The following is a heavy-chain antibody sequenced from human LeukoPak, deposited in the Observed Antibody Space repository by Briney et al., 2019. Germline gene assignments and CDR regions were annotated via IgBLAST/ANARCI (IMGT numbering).Heavy chain of an antibody. J-gene: IGHJ6*03. V-gene: IGHV1-18*01. Sequence: ASVKVSCKASGYTFTSYYISWVRQAPGQGLEWMGWISAYNGNTNYAQKFQGRVTMTRDTSISTAYMELSRLRSDDTAVYYCARRGSYRNYYYMDVWGKGTTVTVSS. CDR1: GYTFTSYY. CDR3: ARRGSYRNYYYMDV. D-gene: IGHD1-14*01. CDR2: ISAYNGNT.